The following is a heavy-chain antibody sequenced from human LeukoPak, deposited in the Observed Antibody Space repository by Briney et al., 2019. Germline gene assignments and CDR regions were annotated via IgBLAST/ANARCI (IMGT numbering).Heavy chain of an antibody. CDR1: GFTVSSNY. CDR2: IYSGGST. J-gene: IGHJ6*02. Sequence: PGGSLRLSCAASGFTVSSNYMSWVRQAPGKGLEWVSVIYSGGSTYYADSVKGRFTISRDNSKNTLYLQMNSLRAEDTAVYYCARDRDSSSWSYYYYGMDVWGQGTTVTVSS. V-gene: IGHV3-53*01. D-gene: IGHD6-13*01. CDR3: ARDRDSSSWSYYYYGMDV.